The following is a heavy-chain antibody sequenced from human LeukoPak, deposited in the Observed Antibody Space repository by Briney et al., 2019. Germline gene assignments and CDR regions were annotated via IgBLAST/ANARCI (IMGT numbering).Heavy chain of an antibody. Sequence: GGSLRLSCAASGFTVSSNYMSWVRQAPGKGLEWVSVIYSGGSTYYADSVKGRFTISRDNSKNTLYLQMNSLRAEDTAVYYCARVAYSGSYSPFFDYWGQGTLVTVSS. CDR1: GFTVSSNY. V-gene: IGHV3-53*01. D-gene: IGHD1-26*01. CDR3: ARVAYSGSYSPFFDY. J-gene: IGHJ4*02. CDR2: IYSGGST.